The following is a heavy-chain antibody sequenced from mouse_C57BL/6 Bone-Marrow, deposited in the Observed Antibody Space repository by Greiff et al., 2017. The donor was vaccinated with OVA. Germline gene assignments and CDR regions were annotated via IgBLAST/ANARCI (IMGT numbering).Heavy chain of an antibody. Sequence: VQLQQPGAELVKPGASVKMSCKASGYTFTSYWITWVKQRPGQGLEWIGDIYPGSGSTNYNEKFKSKATRTVDTSSSTAYMQLSSLTSEDSAVYDCASDVYYDYVMDYWGQGTSVTVSS. V-gene: IGHV1-55*01. CDR2: IYPGSGST. CDR3: ASDVYYDYVMDY. J-gene: IGHJ4*01. CDR1: GYTFTSYW. D-gene: IGHD2-4*01.